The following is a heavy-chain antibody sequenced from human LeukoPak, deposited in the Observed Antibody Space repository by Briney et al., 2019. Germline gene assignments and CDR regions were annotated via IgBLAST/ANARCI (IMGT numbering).Heavy chain of an antibody. Sequence: SVKVSCKASGGTFSSYAISWVRQAPGQGLEWMGRIIPILGIANYAQKFQGRVTITADKSTSTAYMELSSLRSEDTAVYYCARAAGGSYYSYFDYWGQGTLVTVSS. J-gene: IGHJ4*02. D-gene: IGHD1-26*01. V-gene: IGHV1-69*04. CDR1: GGTFSSYA. CDR2: IIPILGIA. CDR3: ARAAGGSYYSYFDY.